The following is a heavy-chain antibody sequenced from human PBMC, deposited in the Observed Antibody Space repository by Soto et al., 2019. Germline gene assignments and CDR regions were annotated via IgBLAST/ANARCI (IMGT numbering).Heavy chain of an antibody. J-gene: IGHJ3*02. V-gene: IGHV3-48*01. CDR3: ARGNGLSSSSTEAFDI. CDR2: ISSSSSTI. CDR1: GFTFSSYS. D-gene: IGHD6-6*01. Sequence: EVQLVESGGGLVQPGGSLRLSCAASGFTFSSYSMNWVRQAPGKGLEWVSYISSSSSTIYYADSVKGRFTISRDNAKNSLYLQMNSLRAEDTAVYYCARGNGLSSSSTEAFDIWGQGTMVTVAS.